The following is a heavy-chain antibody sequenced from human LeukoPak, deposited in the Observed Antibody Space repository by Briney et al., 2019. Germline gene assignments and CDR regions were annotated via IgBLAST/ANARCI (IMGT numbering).Heavy chain of an antibody. CDR1: GGSISSGGYY. CDR2: IYHSGST. D-gene: IGHD3-22*01. V-gene: IGHV4-30-2*01. CDR3: ARDQRDDSKAFDI. Sequence: PSQTLSLTCTVSGGSISSGGYYWSWLRQPPGKGLEWIGYIYHSGSTYYNPSLKSRVTISVDRSKNQFSLKLSSVTAADTAVYYCARDQRDDSKAFDIWGQGTMVTVSS. J-gene: IGHJ3*02.